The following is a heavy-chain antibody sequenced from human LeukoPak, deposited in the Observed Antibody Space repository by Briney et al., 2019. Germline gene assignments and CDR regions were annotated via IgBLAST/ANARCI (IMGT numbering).Heavy chain of an antibody. CDR2: MNPNSGNT. J-gene: IGHJ4*02. Sequence: EASVKVSCKASGGTFSSYAISWVRQATGQGLEWMGWMNPNSGNTGYAQKFQGRVTMTRNTSISTAYMELSSLRSEDTAVYYCARLGVYDGNSYGSYWGQGTLVTVSS. CDR3: ARLGVYDGNSYGSY. CDR1: GGTFSSYA. V-gene: IGHV1-8*02. D-gene: IGHD5-18*01.